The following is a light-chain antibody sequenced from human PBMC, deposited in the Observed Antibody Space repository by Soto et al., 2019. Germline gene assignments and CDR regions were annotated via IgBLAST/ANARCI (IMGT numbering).Light chain of an antibody. J-gene: IGKJ1*01. CDR2: GAS. CDR3: QQYAASPRT. V-gene: IGKV3-20*01. Sequence: EVVLTQSPGTLSLSPRERATLSCRASQSVSNNYLAWYQHKPGQAPRLLIYGASNRAPGIPDRFSGSGSGPDFTLTISRLEPEDFAVYCCQQYAASPRTFGQGTLVEVK. CDR1: QSVSNNY.